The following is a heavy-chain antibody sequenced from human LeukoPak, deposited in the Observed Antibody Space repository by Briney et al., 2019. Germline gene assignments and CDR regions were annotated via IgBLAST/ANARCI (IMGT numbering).Heavy chain of an antibody. CDR1: GGSISSGSYY. D-gene: IGHD2-21*01. Sequence: PSETLSLIRTVSGGSISSGSYYWGWIRLPPGKGLEWIGSIYYSGSTYYNPSLKSRVTISVDTSKNQFSLKLSSVTAADTAVYYCARHDEVAAIPFDYWGQGTLVTVSS. CDR3: ARHDEVAAIPFDY. J-gene: IGHJ4*02. CDR2: IYYSGST. V-gene: IGHV4-39*01.